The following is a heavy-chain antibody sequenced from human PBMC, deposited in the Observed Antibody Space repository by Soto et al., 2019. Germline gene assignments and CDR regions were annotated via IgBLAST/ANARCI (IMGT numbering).Heavy chain of an antibody. Sequence: ASVKVSCKASGYTFTSYGISWVRQAPGQGLEWMGWISAYNGNTNYAQKLQGRVTMTTDTSTSTAYMELRSLRSDDTAVYYCARAANILTGYSNCFDPWGQGTLVTVSS. V-gene: IGHV1-18*01. CDR1: GYTFTSYG. D-gene: IGHD3-9*01. CDR2: ISAYNGNT. J-gene: IGHJ5*02. CDR3: ARAANILTGYSNCFDP.